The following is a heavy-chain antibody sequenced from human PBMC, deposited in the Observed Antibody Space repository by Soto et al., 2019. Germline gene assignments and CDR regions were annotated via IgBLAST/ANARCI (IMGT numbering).Heavy chain of an antibody. D-gene: IGHD2-15*01. CDR1: GYTFTSYG. CDR3: ARVVVAYCYGIDV. CDR2: ISAYNGNT. Sequence: QVQLVQSGAEVKKPGASVKVSCKASGYTFTSYGISWVRQAPGQGLEWMGWISAYNGNTNYAQKLQGRVTMTTDTAKSRADRELGSVRSDDTAVDYCARVVVAYCYGIDVWGQGTTVTVSS. J-gene: IGHJ6*02. V-gene: IGHV1-18*01.